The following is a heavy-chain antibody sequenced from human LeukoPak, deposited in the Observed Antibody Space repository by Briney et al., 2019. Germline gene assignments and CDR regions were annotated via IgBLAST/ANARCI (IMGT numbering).Heavy chain of an antibody. V-gene: IGHV4-34*01. D-gene: IGHD3-22*01. CDR2: INHSGST. CDR3: ARACYDSSGFDAFDI. Sequence: PSETLSLTCAVYGGSFSGYYWSWIRQPPGKGLEWIGEINHSGSTNYNPSLKSRVTISVDTSKNQFSLKLCSVTAADTAVYYCARACYDSSGFDAFDIWGQGTMVTVSS. CDR1: GGSFSGYY. J-gene: IGHJ3*02.